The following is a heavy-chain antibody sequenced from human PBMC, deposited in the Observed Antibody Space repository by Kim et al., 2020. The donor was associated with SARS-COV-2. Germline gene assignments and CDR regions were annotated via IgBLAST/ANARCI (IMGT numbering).Heavy chain of an antibody. CDR3: ARTGNSPYYFDY. J-gene: IGHJ4*02. Sequence: YSPSCQGQVTISADKSISTAYLQWSSLKASDTAMYYCARTGNSPYYFDYWGQGTLVTVSS. V-gene: IGHV5-51*01. D-gene: IGHD1-1*01.